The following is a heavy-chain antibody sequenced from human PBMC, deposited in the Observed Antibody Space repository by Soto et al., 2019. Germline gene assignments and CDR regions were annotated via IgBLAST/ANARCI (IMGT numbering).Heavy chain of an antibody. J-gene: IGHJ6*02. V-gene: IGHV3-30*18. D-gene: IGHD2-15*01. CDR3: AKVRGYCSGGSCALIYYYGMDV. CDR1: GFTFSIYS. CDR2: ISYDGSNK. Sequence: QVQLVESGGGVVQPGRSLRLSCAASGFTFSIYSMHWVRQAPGKGLEWVAVISYDGSNKYYADSVKGRFTISRDNSKNSLYLEMNSLRAEDTAVYYCAKVRGYCSGGSCALIYYYGMDVWGQGTTVTVSS.